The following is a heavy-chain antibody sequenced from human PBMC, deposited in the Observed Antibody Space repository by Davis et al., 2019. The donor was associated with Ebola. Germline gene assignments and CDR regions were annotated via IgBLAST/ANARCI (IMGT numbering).Heavy chain of an antibody. CDR3: ARVLQEVVRLDP. Sequence: SETLSLTCAVYGGSLSGHYWSWIRQPPGKGLEWMGEINHSGCTNYDPCLKSRVNISVDTSNSQFSLKVRCVTAAGTAVYYCARVLQEVVRLDPWGQGTLVTVSS. CDR1: GGSLSGHY. J-gene: IGHJ5*02. D-gene: IGHD6-6*01. V-gene: IGHV4-34*01. CDR2: INHSGCT.